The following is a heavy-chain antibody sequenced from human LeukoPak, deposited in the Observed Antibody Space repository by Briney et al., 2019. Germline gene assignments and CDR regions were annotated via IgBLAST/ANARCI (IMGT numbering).Heavy chain of an antibody. CDR1: GYTFTGYY. V-gene: IGHV1-2*02. CDR2: INPNSGGT. D-gene: IGHD6-25*01. J-gene: IGHJ4*02. CDR3: ATYVFKVIAAAGTRDY. Sequence: ASMKVSCKASGYTFTGYYMHWVRQAPGQGLEWMGWINPNSGGTNYAQKFQGRVTMTRDTSIRTAYMELSSLRSEDTAVYYCATYVFKVIAAAGTRDYGGQGTLVTVSS.